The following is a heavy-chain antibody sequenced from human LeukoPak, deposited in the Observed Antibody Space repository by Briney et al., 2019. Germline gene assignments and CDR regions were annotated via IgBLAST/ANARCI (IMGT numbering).Heavy chain of an antibody. V-gene: IGHV1-69*04. Sequence: SVKVSCKASGGTFSSYAISWVRQAPGQGLEWMGRIIPILGIANYAQKFQGRVTITADKSTRTAYMELSSLRSEDTAVYYCASIAAADSPIDYWGQGTLVTVSS. CDR2: IIPILGIA. D-gene: IGHD6-13*01. CDR3: ASIAAADSPIDY. CDR1: GGTFSSYA. J-gene: IGHJ4*02.